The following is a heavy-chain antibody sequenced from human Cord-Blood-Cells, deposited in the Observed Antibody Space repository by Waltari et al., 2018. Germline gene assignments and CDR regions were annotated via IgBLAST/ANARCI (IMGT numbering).Heavy chain of an antibody. Sequence: QVQLQQWGAGLLKPSETLSLTCAVYGGSFSGYYWSWIRQPPGKGLEWIGEINHSGSTNDNPSLKSRVTISVDTSKNQFSLKLSSVTAADTAVYYCARGTVYCGGDCYLNWFDPWGQGTLVTVSS. V-gene: IGHV4-34*01. J-gene: IGHJ5*02. CDR2: INHSGST. D-gene: IGHD2-21*02. CDR3: ARGTVYCGGDCYLNWFDP. CDR1: GGSFSGYY.